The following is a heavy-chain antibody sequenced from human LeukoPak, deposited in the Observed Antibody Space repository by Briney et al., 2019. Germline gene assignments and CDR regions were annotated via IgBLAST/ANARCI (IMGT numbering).Heavy chain of an antibody. CDR1: GFTVSSNY. CDR3: ARAKYNSGLFDY. Sequence: QSGGSLRLSCAASGFTVSSNYMSWVRQAPGKGLEWVSLIYSDGRTYYADSVKGRFTISRDNSKNTLYLQMNSLRAEDTAVYYCARAKYNSGLFDYWGQGTLVTVSS. D-gene: IGHD6-19*01. J-gene: IGHJ4*02. CDR2: IYSDGRT. V-gene: IGHV3-53*01.